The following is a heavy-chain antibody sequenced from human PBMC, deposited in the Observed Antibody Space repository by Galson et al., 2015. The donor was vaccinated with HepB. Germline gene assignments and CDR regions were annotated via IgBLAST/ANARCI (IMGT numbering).Heavy chain of an antibody. CDR3: ARSLGLVGPNFDN. D-gene: IGHD3-16*01. CDR2: INPSGGST. J-gene: IGHJ4*02. CDR1: GYTFTSYY. V-gene: IGHV1-46*01. Sequence: QSGAEVKKPGESLKVSCKASGYTFTSYYMHWVRQAPGQGLEWMGIINPSGGSTSYAQKFQGRVTMTRDTSTSTVYMELSSLRSEDTATYYCARSLGLVGPNFDNWGQGTLVTVSS.